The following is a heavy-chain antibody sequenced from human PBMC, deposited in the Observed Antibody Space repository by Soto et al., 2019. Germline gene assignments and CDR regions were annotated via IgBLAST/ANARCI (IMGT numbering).Heavy chain of an antibody. V-gene: IGHV3-23*01. J-gene: IGHJ4*02. CDR2: ISGSGGST. CDR1: GFTFSSYA. CDR3: ARPIYDFWSGYYPLDY. Sequence: PGGSLRLSCAASGFTFSSYAMSWVRQAPGKGLEWVSAISGSGGSTYYADSVKGRFTISRDNSKNTLYLQMNSLRAEDTAVYYCARPIYDFWSGYYPLDYWGQGTLVTVSS. D-gene: IGHD3-3*01.